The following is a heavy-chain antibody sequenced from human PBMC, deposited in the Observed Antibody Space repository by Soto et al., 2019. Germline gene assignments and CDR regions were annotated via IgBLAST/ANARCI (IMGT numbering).Heavy chain of an antibody. Sequence: ASVEVSCKASGYTFTSYDINWVRQATGQGLEWMGWMNPNSGNTGYAQKFQGRVTMTRNTSTSTAYMELRGLRSDDSAVYYCARVRQLVGYFYYYMDVWGNGTTVTVSS. V-gene: IGHV1-8*01. D-gene: IGHD6-6*01. CDR3: ARVRQLVGYFYYYMDV. CDR2: MNPNSGNT. J-gene: IGHJ6*03. CDR1: GYTFTSYD.